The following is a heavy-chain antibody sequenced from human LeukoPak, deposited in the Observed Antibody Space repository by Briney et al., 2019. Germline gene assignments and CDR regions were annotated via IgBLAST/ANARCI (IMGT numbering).Heavy chain of an antibody. V-gene: IGHV3-11*06. CDR2: ISSSSSYT. CDR3: AGFRVRWGAFDI. CDR1: GFTFSDYY. J-gene: IGHJ3*02. D-gene: IGHD3-16*01. Sequence: GGSLRLSCAASGFTFSDYYMSWIRQAPGEGLEWVSYISSSSSYTNYADSVKGRFTISRDNAKNSLYLRMNSLRAEDTAVYYCAGFRVRWGAFDIWGQGTMVTVSS.